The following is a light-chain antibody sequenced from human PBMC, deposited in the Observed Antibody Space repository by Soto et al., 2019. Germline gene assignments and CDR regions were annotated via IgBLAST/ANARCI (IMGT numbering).Light chain of an antibody. V-gene: IGKV3-20*01. Sequence: SVVTKTPGTRSLSQGERATLSCRASQSVSNNYLAWYQQKPGQAPRLLIYAASSRATGIPDRFSGTGSGTDFTLTINRLEPEDFAVYYCQQYGSSITFGQGTRLEIK. CDR2: AAS. CDR1: QSVSNNY. J-gene: IGKJ5*01. CDR3: QQYGSSIT.